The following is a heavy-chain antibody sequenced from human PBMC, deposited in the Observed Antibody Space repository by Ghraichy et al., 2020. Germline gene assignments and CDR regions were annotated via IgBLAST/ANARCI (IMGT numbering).Heavy chain of an antibody. CDR2: ISSSSSTI. CDR3: AREAITGLYYFDY. Sequence: GESLNISCAASGFTFSSYSMNWVRQAPGKGLEWVSYISSSSSTIYYADSVKGRFTISRDNAKNSLYLQMNSLRAEDTAVYYCAREAITGLYYFDYWGQGTLVTVSS. V-gene: IGHV3-48*01. CDR1: GFTFSSYS. D-gene: IGHD1-20*01. J-gene: IGHJ4*02.